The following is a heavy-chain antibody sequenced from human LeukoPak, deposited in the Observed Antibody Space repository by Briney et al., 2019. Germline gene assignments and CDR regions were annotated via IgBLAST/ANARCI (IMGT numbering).Heavy chain of an antibody. V-gene: IGHV4-59*08. D-gene: IGHD2-2*01. J-gene: IGHJ5*02. Sequence: SETLSLTCTVSGGSISSYYWSWIRRPPGKGLEWIGYMYYSGSTNYNPSLKSRVTISVDTSKNQFSLKLRSVTAADTAVYYCARHPDIAVVSWWLDPWGQGTLVTVSS. CDR3: ARHPDIAVVSWWLDP. CDR1: GGSISSYY. CDR2: MYYSGST.